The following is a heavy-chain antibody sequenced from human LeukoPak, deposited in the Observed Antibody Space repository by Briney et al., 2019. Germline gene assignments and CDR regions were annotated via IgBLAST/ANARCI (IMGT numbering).Heavy chain of an antibody. Sequence: PSQTLSLTCTVSGGSISSGGYYWSWIRQHPGKGLEWIGYIYYSGSTYYNPSLKSRVTISVDTSKNQFSLKLSSVTAADTAGYYCARDHNPYGDAFDIWGQGTMVTVSS. V-gene: IGHV4-31*03. CDR2: IYYSGST. CDR3: ARDHNPYGDAFDI. D-gene: IGHD1-14*01. J-gene: IGHJ3*02. CDR1: GGSISSGGYY.